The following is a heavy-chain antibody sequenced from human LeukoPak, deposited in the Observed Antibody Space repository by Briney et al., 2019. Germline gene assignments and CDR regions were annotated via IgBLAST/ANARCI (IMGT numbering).Heavy chain of an antibody. CDR3: ILPTAKGY. V-gene: IGHV3-23*01. CDR1: GFTFSTYA. J-gene: IGHJ4*02. CDR2: ISGSGDST. Sequence: GGSLRLSCAASGFTFSTYAMSWVRQAPGKGLEWVSAISGSGDSTYYADSVKGRFTISRDNSKNTLYMQVNSLRAEDTAVYYCILPTAKGYWGQGTLVTASS. D-gene: IGHD2-2*01.